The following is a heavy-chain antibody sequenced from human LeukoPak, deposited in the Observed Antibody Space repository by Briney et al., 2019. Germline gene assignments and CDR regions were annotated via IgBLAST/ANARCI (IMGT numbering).Heavy chain of an antibody. CDR2: ISSSSSTI. CDR3: ARADRRDGYKTGFDY. V-gene: IGHV3-48*03. CDR1: GFTFSDYE. J-gene: IGHJ4*02. D-gene: IGHD5-24*01. Sequence: PGGSLRLSCAASGFTFSDYEMNWVRQAPGKGLDWVSYISSSSSTIYYADSVKGRFTISRDNAKNSLYLQMNSLRAEDTAVYYCARADRRDGYKTGFDYWGQGTLVTVSS.